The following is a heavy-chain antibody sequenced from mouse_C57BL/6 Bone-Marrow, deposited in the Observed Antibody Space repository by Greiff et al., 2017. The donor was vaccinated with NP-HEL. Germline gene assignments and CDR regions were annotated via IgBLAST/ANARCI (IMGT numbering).Heavy chain of an antibody. CDR2: IWRGGST. V-gene: IGHV2-5*01. CDR3: AKSYYDPHYYAMDY. Sequence: VQLQQSGPGLVQPSQSLSITCTVSGFSLTSYGVHWVRQSPGKGLEWLGVIWRGGSTDYNAAFRSRLSITKDNSKSQVFFKMNSLQADDTAIYYCAKSYYDPHYYAMDYWGQGTSVTVSS. D-gene: IGHD1-1*02. CDR1: GFSLTSYG. J-gene: IGHJ4*01.